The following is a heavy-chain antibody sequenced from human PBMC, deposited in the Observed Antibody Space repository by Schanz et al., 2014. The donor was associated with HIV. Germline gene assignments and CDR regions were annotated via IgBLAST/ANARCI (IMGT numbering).Heavy chain of an antibody. V-gene: IGHV1-18*01. Sequence: QVQLVQSGAEVKNPGASVKVSCKASGYTFTSYGINWVRQAPGQGLEWMGWISAYNGNTNYAQNLQGRVTMTTDTFTSTAYMELRSLRSDETAVYYCARDSTDYYDSSGYQYWGQGTLVTVSS. D-gene: IGHD3-22*01. J-gene: IGHJ4*02. CDR3: ARDSTDYYDSSGYQY. CDR1: GYTFTSYG. CDR2: ISAYNGNT.